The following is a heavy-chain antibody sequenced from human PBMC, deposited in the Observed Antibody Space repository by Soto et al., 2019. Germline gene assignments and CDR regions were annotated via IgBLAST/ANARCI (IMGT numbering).Heavy chain of an antibody. CDR3: AKDPYYYDTSEMDV. V-gene: IGHV3-23*01. J-gene: IGHJ6*02. CDR2: IGGSGGST. CDR1: GFTFSSYA. D-gene: IGHD3-22*01. Sequence: GGSLRFSCAASGFTFSSYAMSWVRQAPGKGLEWVSAIGGSGGSTYYADSVKGRFTISRDNSKNTLFLQMNSLRAEDTAVYYCAKDPYYYDTSEMDVWGQGXTVTVYS.